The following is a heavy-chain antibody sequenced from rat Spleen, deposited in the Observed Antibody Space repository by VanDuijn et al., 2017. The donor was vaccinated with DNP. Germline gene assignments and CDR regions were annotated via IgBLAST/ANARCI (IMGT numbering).Heavy chain of an antibody. CDR2: ITGGSGTT. J-gene: IGHJ3*01. Sequence: EVQLVESGGGLVQPGRSLKLSCAASGFNFNDYWMGWIRQVPGKGLEWIASITGGSGTTSYPDSVKGRFTISRDDAESSLQLQMNSLNSEDTATYYCTRGANWEGNWFAYWGQGTLVTVSS. CDR1: GFNFNDYW. CDR3: TRGANWEGNWFAY. D-gene: IGHD5-1*01. V-gene: IGHV5-31*01.